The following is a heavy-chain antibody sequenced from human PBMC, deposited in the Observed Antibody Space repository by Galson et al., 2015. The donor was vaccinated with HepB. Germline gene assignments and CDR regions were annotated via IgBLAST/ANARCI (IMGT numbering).Heavy chain of an antibody. CDR2: ISSSSTTI. D-gene: IGHD1-26*01. CDR1: GFTFSSYS. J-gene: IGHJ4*02. Sequence: SLRLSCAASGFTFSSYSMSWARQAPGKGLDWVSYISSSSTTIYYADSVKGRFTISRDNAKNSLFLQMNSLKDEDTAVYYCARYSGAYDVSDYWGQGTLVTVTS. V-gene: IGHV3-48*02. CDR3: ARYSGAYDVSDY.